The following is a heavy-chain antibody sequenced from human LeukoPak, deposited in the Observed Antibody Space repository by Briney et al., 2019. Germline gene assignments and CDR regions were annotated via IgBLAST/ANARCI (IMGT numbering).Heavy chain of an antibody. D-gene: IGHD2-2*01. CDR3: AREGCISNSCHVIGDDNWFDP. J-gene: IGHJ5*02. Sequence: GASVKVSCKASGYTFTNYHMHWVRQAPGRGFEWMGWINPNSGGTNYAQKFQGRVTMTRDTSISTLYMDLSRLTSDDTAVYYCAREGCISNSCHVIGDDNWFDPWGQGTLLTVSS. CDR1: GYTFTNYH. V-gene: IGHV1-2*02. CDR2: INPNSGGT.